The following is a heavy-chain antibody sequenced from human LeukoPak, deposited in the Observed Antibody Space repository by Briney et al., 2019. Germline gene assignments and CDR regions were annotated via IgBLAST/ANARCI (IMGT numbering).Heavy chain of an antibody. J-gene: IGHJ5*02. CDR2: INPTGSST. D-gene: IGHD3-10*01. CDR1: GYTFTSHY. CDR3: ARVPPGRGNWFDP. V-gene: IGHV1-46*01. Sequence: PLASVKVSCKASGYTFTSHYMHWVRQAPGQGLEWMGLINPTGSSTGYAQKFQGRVTMTRDMSTSTVYMELSSLRSEDTAVYYCARVPPGRGNWFDPWGQGTLVTVSS.